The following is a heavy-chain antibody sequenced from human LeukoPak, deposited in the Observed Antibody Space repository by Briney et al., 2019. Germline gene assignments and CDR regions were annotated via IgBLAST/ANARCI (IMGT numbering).Heavy chain of an antibody. V-gene: IGHV3-23*01. CDR1: GFTFSSYG. Sequence: GGSLRLSCAASGFTFSSYGMSWVRQAPGKGLEWVSAISGSGGSTYYADSVKGRFTISRDNSKNSLYLQMNSLRAEDTALYYCAKDGDYYDSSGSHYYYMDVWGKGTTVTVSS. CDR3: AKDGDYYDSSGSHYYYMDV. J-gene: IGHJ6*03. CDR2: ISGSGGST. D-gene: IGHD3-22*01.